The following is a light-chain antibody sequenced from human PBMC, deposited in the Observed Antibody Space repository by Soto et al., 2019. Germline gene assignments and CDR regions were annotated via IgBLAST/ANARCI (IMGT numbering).Light chain of an antibody. V-gene: IGLV1-40*01. Sequence: QAVVTQPPSVSGAPGQRVTISCIGSSSNIGAGYDVHWYQQLPGTAPKLLIYGNSNRPSGVPDRFSGSKSGTSASLAITGLQAEDEADYYCQSYDSSLSAVVFGGGTKLTVL. J-gene: IGLJ2*01. CDR2: GNS. CDR1: SSNIGAGYD. CDR3: QSYDSSLSAVV.